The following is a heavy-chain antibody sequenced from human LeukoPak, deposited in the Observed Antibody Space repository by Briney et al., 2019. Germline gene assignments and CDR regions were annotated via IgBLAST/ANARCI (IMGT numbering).Heavy chain of an antibody. Sequence: AGGSLRLSCAASGFIVSSNYMSWVRQAPGKGLEWVSVIYSGGNTYYADSVKGRFTISRDNSKNTLYLQMNSLRAEDTALYYCASTLDEVANFAYWGEGTLVTVSS. CDR2: IYSGGNT. CDR3: ASTLDEVANFAY. D-gene: IGHD3/OR15-3a*01. J-gene: IGHJ4*02. V-gene: IGHV3-66*02. CDR1: GFIVSSNY.